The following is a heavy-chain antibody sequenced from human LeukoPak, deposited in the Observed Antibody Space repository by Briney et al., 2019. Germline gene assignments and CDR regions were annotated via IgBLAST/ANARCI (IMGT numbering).Heavy chain of an antibody. CDR2: ISADGST. D-gene: IGHD3-22*01. CDR1: EFTVSSSY. V-gene: IGHV3-53*01. Sequence: GGSLRLSCAASEFTVSSSYMSWVRQAPGKGLEWVSTISADGSTYYADSVNGRFTISRDNSRNTLYIRVTSLRAEDTAVYYCARGRKYYFDSSGYFWKYYFDCWGQGTLVTVYS. J-gene: IGHJ4*02. CDR3: ARGRKYYFDSSGYFWKYYFDC.